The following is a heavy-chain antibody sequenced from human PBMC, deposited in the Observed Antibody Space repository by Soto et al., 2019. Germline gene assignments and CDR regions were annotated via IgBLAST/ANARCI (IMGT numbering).Heavy chain of an antibody. D-gene: IGHD5-12*01. CDR3: AGNSVATISSFDY. V-gene: IGHV4-34*02. CDR2: INHSGST. CDR1: GESFSGYY. J-gene: IGHJ4*02. Sequence: QVQLQQWGAGLLKPSETLSLTCAVYGESFSGYYWSWIRQPPGKGLEWIGEINHSGSTNYNPSLKSRVTMSVDTSKNQFSLKLISVTAADTAMYYCAGNSVATISSFDYWGQGTLVTVSS.